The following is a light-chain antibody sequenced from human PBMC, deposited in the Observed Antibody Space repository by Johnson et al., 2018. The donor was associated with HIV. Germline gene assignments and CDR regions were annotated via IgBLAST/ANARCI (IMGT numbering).Light chain of an antibody. CDR1: RSNIENNY. CDR3: GTGDTSLSAGGV. V-gene: IGLV1-51*02. Sequence: QSVLTQPPSVSAAPGQKVTISCSGSRSNIENNYVSWYQHLPGTAPKLLIYEDYKRPSGIPDRFSGSRSGTSATLGITGLQTGDEADYYCGTGDTSLSAGGVFGSGTKVTVL. J-gene: IGLJ1*01. CDR2: EDY.